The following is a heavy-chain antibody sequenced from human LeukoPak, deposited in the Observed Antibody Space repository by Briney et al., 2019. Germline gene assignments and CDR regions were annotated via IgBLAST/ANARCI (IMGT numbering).Heavy chain of an antibody. Sequence: GGSLRLSCAASGFTFSSYWMSWVRQAPGKGLELVANIKQDGSEKYYVESVKGRFTISIDNAKDSLYLQMNSLRAEDTAVYYCAREGYGYPPHYYYYGMDVWGQGTTVTVSS. CDR1: GFTFSSYW. CDR3: AREGYGYPPHYYYYGMDV. V-gene: IGHV3-7*01. J-gene: IGHJ6*02. D-gene: IGHD5-18*01. CDR2: IKQDGSEK.